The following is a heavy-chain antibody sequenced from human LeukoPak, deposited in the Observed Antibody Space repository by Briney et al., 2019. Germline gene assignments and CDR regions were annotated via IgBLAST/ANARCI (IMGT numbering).Heavy chain of an antibody. J-gene: IGHJ4*02. D-gene: IGHD3-9*01. CDR2: IYYSGST. CDR1: SSYW. Sequence: SSYWMGWIRQPPGKGLEWIGSIYYSGSTYYNPSLKSRVTISVDTSKNQFSLKLSSVTAADTAVYYCARGLRYFDWYFSDWGQGTLVTVSS. V-gene: IGHV4-39*01. CDR3: ARGLRYFDWYFSD.